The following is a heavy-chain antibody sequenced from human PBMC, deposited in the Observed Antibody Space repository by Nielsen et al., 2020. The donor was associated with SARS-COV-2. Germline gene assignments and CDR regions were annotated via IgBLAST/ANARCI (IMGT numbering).Heavy chain of an antibody. CDR1: GFTFSNYD. D-gene: IGHD2-8*01. CDR2: ISYDGSNK. J-gene: IGHJ4*02. Sequence: GGSLRLSCAASGFTFSNYDMHWVRQAPGKGLEWVAVISYDGSNKYYADSVKGRFTISRDNAKNSLFLQMNSLRADDTAVYYCAREEAAGGFCSDGVCSSLDNWGQGTLVTVSS. V-gene: IGHV3-30*03. CDR3: AREEAAGGFCSDGVCSSLDN.